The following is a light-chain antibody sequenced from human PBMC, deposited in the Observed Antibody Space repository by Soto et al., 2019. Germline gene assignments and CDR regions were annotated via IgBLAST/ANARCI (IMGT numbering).Light chain of an antibody. CDR3: RSFTRSTTYV. J-gene: IGLJ1*01. CDR2: NVN. V-gene: IGLV2-14*01. CDR1: SSDVGNYNY. Sequence: QSALTQSASVSGSPGQSITISCTGTSSDVGNYNYVSWYQQHPGEVPKLIIFNVNNRPSGVSNRFSGSKSGNTASLTISGLQAEDEADYYCRSFTRSTTYVFGTGTKVTVL.